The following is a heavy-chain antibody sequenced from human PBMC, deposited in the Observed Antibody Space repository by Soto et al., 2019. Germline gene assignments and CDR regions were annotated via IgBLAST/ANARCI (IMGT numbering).Heavy chain of an antibody. CDR1: GFTFSSYG. Sequence: GGSLRLSCAASGFTFSSYGMHWVRQAPGKGLEWVAVISYDGSNKYYADSVKGRFTISRDNSKNTLYLQMNSLRAEDTAVYYCAKEVYYDFWSVFDYWGQGTLVTVSS. CDR2: ISYDGSNK. D-gene: IGHD3-3*01. V-gene: IGHV3-30*18. CDR3: AKEVYYDFWSVFDY. J-gene: IGHJ4*02.